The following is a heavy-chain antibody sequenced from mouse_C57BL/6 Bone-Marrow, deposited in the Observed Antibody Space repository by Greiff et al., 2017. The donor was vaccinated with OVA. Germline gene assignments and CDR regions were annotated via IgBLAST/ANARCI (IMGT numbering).Heavy chain of an antibody. CDR2: ISNGGGST. J-gene: IGHJ3*01. D-gene: IGHD2-4*01. CDR3: ARHGDYYYDYDGAWFAY. Sequence: EVQLQESGGGLVQPGGSLKLSCAASGFTFSDYYMYWVRQTPEKRLEWVAYISNGGGSTYYPDTVQGRFTISRDNAKKTLYLKMSRLKSEDTAMYYCARHGDYYYDYDGAWFAYWGQGTLVTVSA. CDR1: GFTFSDYY. V-gene: IGHV5-12*01.